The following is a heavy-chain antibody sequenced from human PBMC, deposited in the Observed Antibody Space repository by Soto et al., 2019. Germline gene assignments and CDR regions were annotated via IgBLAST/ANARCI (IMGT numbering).Heavy chain of an antibody. CDR2: INHSGST. D-gene: IGHD3-22*01. J-gene: IGHJ4*02. CDR3: ARGLQDYYDSSGYYYFDY. Sequence: SETLSLTCAVYGGSFSGYYWSWIRQPPGKGLEWIGEINHSGSTNYNPSLKSRVTISVDTSKNQFSLKLSSVTAADAAVYYCARGLQDYYDSSGYYYFDYWGQGTLVTVSS. V-gene: IGHV4-34*01. CDR1: GGSFSGYY.